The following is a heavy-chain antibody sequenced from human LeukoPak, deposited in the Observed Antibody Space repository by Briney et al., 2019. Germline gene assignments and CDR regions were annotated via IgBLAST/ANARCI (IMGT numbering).Heavy chain of an antibody. J-gene: IGHJ4*02. Sequence: PSETLSLTCAVYGGSFSGYYWSWIRQPSGKGLEWIGYIYYSGSTNYNPSLKSRVTISVDTSKNQFSLKLTSVTAADTAVYYCARHAYCGGDCYRFDYWGQGTLVTVSS. CDR2: IYYSGST. CDR3: ARHAYCGGDCYRFDY. V-gene: IGHV4-59*01. CDR1: GGSFSGYY. D-gene: IGHD2-21*02.